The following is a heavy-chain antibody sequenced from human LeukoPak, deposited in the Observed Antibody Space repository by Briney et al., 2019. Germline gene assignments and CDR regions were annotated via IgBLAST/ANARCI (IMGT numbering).Heavy chain of an antibody. D-gene: IGHD6-13*01. Sequence: GASVKVSCKASGYTFTSYGISWVRQAPGQGLEWMGWISAYNGNTNYAQKLQGRVTMTTDTSTSTAYMELRSLRSDDTAVYYCARDTSSSWLSANDYYFDYWGQGTLVTVSS. V-gene: IGHV1-18*01. CDR3: ARDTSSSWLSANDYYFDY. CDR1: GYTFTSYG. CDR2: ISAYNGNT. J-gene: IGHJ4*02.